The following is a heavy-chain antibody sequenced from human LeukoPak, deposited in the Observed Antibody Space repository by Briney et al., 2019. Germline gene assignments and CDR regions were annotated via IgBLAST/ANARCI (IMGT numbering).Heavy chain of an antibody. CDR1: GYSISSGYY. V-gene: IGHV4-38-2*01. CDR3: ARGTQTYYDKAPVDY. D-gene: IGHD3-22*01. CDR2: INHSGST. Sequence: PSETLSLTCAVSGYSISSGYYWGWIRQPPGKGLEWIGEINHSGSTNYNPSLKSRVTISVDTSKSQFSLKLSSVTAADTAVYYCARGTQTYYDKAPVDYWGQGTLVTVSS. J-gene: IGHJ4*02.